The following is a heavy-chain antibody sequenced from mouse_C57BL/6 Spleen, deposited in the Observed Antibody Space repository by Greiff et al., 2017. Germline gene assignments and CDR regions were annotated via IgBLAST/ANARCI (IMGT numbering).Heavy chain of an antibody. Sequence: VQLQQSGPGLVAPSQSLSITCTVSGFSLTSYAISWVRQPPGKGLEWLGVIWTCGGTNYNSAHKSRLSISKDNSKSQVFLKMNSLQTDDTARYYCARAYSNYNAMDYWGQGTSVTVSS. V-gene: IGHV2-9-1*01. CDR3: ARAYSNYNAMDY. CDR1: GFSLTSYA. J-gene: IGHJ4*01. CDR2: IWTCGGT. D-gene: IGHD2-5*01.